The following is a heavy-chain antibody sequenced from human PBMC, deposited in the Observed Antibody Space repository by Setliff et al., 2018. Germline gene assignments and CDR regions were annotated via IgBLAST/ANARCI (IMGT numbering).Heavy chain of an antibody. J-gene: IGHJ4*02. D-gene: IGHD3-22*01. V-gene: IGHV1-69*05. Sequence: SVKVSCKASGGTFSRYTITWMRQAPGQGLEWMGRIIPIFATTDYAQKFQGRVTITTDDSTSTAYMALSSLRSEDTAVYYCATSPYSDTSTYSSNFFDYWGQGTLVTVSS. CDR3: ATSPYSDTSTYSSNFFDY. CDR2: IIPIFATT. CDR1: GGTFSRYT.